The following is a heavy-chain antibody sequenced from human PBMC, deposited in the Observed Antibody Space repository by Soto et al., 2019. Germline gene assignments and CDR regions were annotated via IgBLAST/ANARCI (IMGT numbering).Heavy chain of an antibody. CDR1: GGTFSSYA. D-gene: IGHD6-13*01. CDR3: ARVNSYSSWQTFDY. Sequence: SVKVSCKASGGTFSSYAISWVRQAPGQGLEWMGGIIPIFGTANYAQKFQGRVTITADEFTSTAYMELSSLRSEDAAVYYCARVNSYSSWQTFDYWGQGTLVTVSS. J-gene: IGHJ4*02. V-gene: IGHV1-69*13. CDR2: IIPIFGTA.